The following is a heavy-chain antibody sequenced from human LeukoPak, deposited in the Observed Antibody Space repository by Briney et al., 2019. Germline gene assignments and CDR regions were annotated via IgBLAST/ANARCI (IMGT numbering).Heavy chain of an antibody. CDR3: ARDSSRNDYGDYDPPDY. Sequence: GGSLRLSCAASGFTFSSYAMYWVRQAPGKGLEWVAVISYDGSNKYYADSVKGRFTISRDNSENTLYLQMNSLRAEDTAVYYCARDSSRNDYGDYDPPDYWGQGTLVTVSS. CDR2: ISYDGSNK. J-gene: IGHJ4*02. D-gene: IGHD4-17*01. V-gene: IGHV3-30-3*01. CDR1: GFTFSSYA.